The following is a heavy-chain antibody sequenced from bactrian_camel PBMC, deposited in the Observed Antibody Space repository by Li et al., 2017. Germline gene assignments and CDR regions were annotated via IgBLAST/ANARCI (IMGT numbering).Heavy chain of an antibody. CDR1: GYTVSNFC. J-gene: IGHJ6*01. V-gene: IGHV3-2*01. CDR3: AAGIWSGFCPQRLESDDFGY. CDR2: ISPPIVTA. D-gene: IGHD1*01. Sequence: HVQLVESGGGSVQVGGSLRLSCAVSGYTVSNFCMGWFRQTPGKEREAVASISPPIVTAWYAEAVKGRFTISQDSIDNTLYLQMNNLKPEDTAMYYCAAGIWSGFCPQRLESDDFGYWGQGTQVTV.